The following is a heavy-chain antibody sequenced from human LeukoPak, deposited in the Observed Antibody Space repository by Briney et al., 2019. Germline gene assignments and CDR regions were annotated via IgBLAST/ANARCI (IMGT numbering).Heavy chain of an antibody. D-gene: IGHD3-10*01. CDR2: IYPGGNT. Sequence: KPSETLSLTCTVSGGSISSYYLSWIRQPAGKGLEWIGRIYPGGNTYKPSLKSRVTMSIDTSKNQLSLKLSSVTAADTAMYYCARDSGTTGEVKFDPWGQGTLVTVSS. J-gene: IGHJ5*02. CDR1: GGSISSYY. CDR3: ARDSGTTGEVKFDP. V-gene: IGHV4-4*07.